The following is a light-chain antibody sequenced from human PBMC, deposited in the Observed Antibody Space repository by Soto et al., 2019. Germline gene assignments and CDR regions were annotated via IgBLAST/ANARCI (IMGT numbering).Light chain of an antibody. J-gene: IGKJ2*01. Sequence: DIQMTQSPSSLSASVRDRVTITCRASQSISSYLNWYQQKPGKAPKLLIYAASSLQSGVPSRFSGSGSGTDFTLTISSLQPEDFATYYCQQSDSTPSTFGQGTKLEIK. V-gene: IGKV1-39*01. CDR3: QQSDSTPST. CDR2: AAS. CDR1: QSISSY.